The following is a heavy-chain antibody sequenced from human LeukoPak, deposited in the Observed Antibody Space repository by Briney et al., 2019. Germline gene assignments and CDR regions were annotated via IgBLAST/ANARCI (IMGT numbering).Heavy chain of an antibody. J-gene: IGHJ4*02. CDR1: GYTFTSYG. D-gene: IGHD3-22*01. CDR2: ISAYNGNT. CDR3: ARERGYDSSGLFDY. Sequence: ASVKVSCKASGYTFTSYGISWVRQAPGQGLEWMGWISAYNGNTNYAQKLQGRVTMTTDTSTRTAYMELRRLRADDTAVYYGARERGYDSSGLFDYWGQGTLVTVSS. V-gene: IGHV1-18*01.